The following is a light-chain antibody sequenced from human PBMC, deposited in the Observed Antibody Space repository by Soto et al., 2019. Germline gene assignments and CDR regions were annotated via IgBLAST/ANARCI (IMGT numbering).Light chain of an antibody. CDR1: QSVSIY. J-gene: IGKJ4*01. Sequence: EIVLTQSPGTLSLSPGERATLSCRASQSVSIYLAWYQQKPGQAPRLLISGASSRATGIPDRFSGSGSGTDFTLTISRLEPADFAVYYCQQYGSSPGTFGGGTKVDI. V-gene: IGKV3-20*01. CDR2: GAS. CDR3: QQYGSSPGT.